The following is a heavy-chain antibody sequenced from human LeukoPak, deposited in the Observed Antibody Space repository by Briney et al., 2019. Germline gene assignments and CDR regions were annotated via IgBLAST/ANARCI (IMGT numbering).Heavy chain of an antibody. Sequence: PGGSLRLSCAASGFTFSSYAMSWVRQAPGKGLEWVSAISGSGGNTYYADSVKGRFTISRDNSKNTLYLQMNSLRAEDTAVYYCAKGGIYDSSGYYLFDYWGQGTLVTVSS. J-gene: IGHJ4*02. D-gene: IGHD3-22*01. V-gene: IGHV3-23*01. CDR2: ISGSGGNT. CDR3: AKGGIYDSSGYYLFDY. CDR1: GFTFSSYA.